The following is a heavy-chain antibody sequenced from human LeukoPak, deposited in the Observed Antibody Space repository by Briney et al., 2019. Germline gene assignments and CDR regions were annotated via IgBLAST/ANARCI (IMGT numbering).Heavy chain of an antibody. CDR1: GFTFSSYE. CDR2: ISSSGRTK. CDR3: ARALDYYDSSGYYPS. V-gene: IGHV3-48*03. J-gene: IGHJ4*02. D-gene: IGHD3-22*01. Sequence: GGSLRLSCAASGFTFSSYEMNWVRPAPGKGLEWVSYISSSGRTKYYADSVKGRFTISRDNAKNSLYLQMNSLRAEDTAVYYCARALDYYDSSGYYPSWGQGTLVTVSS.